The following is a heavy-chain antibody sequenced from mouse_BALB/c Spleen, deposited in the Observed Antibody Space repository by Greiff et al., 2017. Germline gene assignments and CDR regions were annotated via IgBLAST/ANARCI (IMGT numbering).Heavy chain of an antibody. CDR3: ARDRDAYYRSFAY. CDR1: GFTFSDYY. J-gene: IGHJ3*01. Sequence: EVKLVESGGGLVKPGGSLKLSCAASGFTFSDYYMYWVRQTPEKRLEWVATISDGGSYTYYPDSVKGRFTISRDNAKNNLYLQMSSLKSEDTAMYYCARDRDAYYRSFAYWGQGTLVTVSA. D-gene: IGHD2-14*01. CDR2: ISDGGSYT. V-gene: IGHV5-4*02.